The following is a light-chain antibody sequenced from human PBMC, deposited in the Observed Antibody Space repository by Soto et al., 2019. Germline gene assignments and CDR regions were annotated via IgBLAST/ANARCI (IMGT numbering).Light chain of an antibody. Sequence: QSVLTQPPSASGTPGQRVTISCSGSSSNIGSNTVNWYQQLPGTAPKLLIYSNNQRPSGVPDRFSGSKSGTSASLAISGLQSEDEADYYCAAWVVSLNGPVFGTGTKLTVL. V-gene: IGLV1-44*01. CDR1: SSNIGSNT. J-gene: IGLJ1*01. CDR3: AAWVVSLNGPV. CDR2: SNN.